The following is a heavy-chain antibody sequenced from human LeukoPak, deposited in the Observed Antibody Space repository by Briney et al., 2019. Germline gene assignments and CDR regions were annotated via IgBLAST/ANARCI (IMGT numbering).Heavy chain of an antibody. J-gene: IGHJ4*02. CDR1: GYTFTGYY. CDR3: ARGRPYYYDSSGYYPLFDY. V-gene: IGHV1-2*02. Sequence: ASVKVSCKASGYTFTGYYMHWVRQAPGQGLEWMGWINPNSGGTNYAQKFQGRVTMTRDTSISTAYMELSRLRSDDTAVYYCARGRPYYYDSSGYYPLFDYWGQGTPVTVSS. D-gene: IGHD3-22*01. CDR2: INPNSGGT.